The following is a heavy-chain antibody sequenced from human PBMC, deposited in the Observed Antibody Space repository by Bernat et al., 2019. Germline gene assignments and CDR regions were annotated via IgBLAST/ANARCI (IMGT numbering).Heavy chain of an antibody. CDR3: ARGRGVATICFRYCFDF. J-gene: IGHJ4*02. V-gene: IGHV4-34*01. CDR1: GGSFSGYY. Sequence: QVQLQQWGSGLLKPSETLSLTCAVYGGSFSGYYWSWIRQPPGKGREWIGEINHSGSTNYNPSLKSRVTISVDTSKNQFSLKRSSETAADTAVYYCARGRGVATICFRYCFDFWGQGTLVTVSS. CDR2: INHSGST. D-gene: IGHD5-24*01.